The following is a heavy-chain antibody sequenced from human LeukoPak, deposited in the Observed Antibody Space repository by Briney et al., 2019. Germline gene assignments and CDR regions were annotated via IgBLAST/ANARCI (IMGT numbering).Heavy chain of an antibody. J-gene: IGHJ4*02. CDR3: AIRGFDY. V-gene: IGHV3-48*01. CDR2: ISSSSSTI. CDR1: GFTFSSYS. Sequence: PGGSLRLSCAASGFTFSSYSMNWVRPAPGKGLEWVSLISSSSSTIYYADSVKGRFTISRVNAKNSLYLKMNSLKAEVTAVYYCAIRGFDYWGQGTLVTVSS.